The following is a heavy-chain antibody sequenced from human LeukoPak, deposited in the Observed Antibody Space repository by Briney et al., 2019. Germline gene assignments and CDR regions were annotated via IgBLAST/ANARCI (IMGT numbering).Heavy chain of an antibody. CDR1: GFTFSSYG. J-gene: IGHJ4*02. D-gene: IGHD6-13*01. CDR3: AKDPSAAAGLIDY. V-gene: IGHV3-30*02. CDR2: IRYDGSNK. Sequence: PSGGSLRLSCAASGFTFSSYGMHWVRQAPGKGLEWVAFIRYDGSNKYYADSVKGRFTISRDNSKNTLYLQMNSLRAEDTAVYYCAKDPSAAAGLIDYWGQGTLVTGSS.